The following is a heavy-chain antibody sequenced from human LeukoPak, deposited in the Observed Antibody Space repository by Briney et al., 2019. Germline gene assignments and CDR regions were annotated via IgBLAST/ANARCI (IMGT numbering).Heavy chain of an antibody. D-gene: IGHD4-11*01. J-gene: IGHJ4*02. CDR3: ARGFYSPAY. Sequence: SETLSLTCTVSGGSISSDYWSWIRQPPGKGLEWVGYIYYSGRTFYNPSLKSRATMSVDTSKNQFSLKLSSVTAADTAIYYCARGFYSPAYWGQGTLVTVSS. V-gene: IGHV4-59*01. CDR2: IYYSGRT. CDR1: GGSISSDY.